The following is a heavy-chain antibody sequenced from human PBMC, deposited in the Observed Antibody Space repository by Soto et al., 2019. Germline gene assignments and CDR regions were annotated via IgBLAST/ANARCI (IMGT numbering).Heavy chain of an antibody. V-gene: IGHV1-2*04. J-gene: IGHJ3*02. CDR2: INPNSGGT. CDR3: AREGSAGYSYGYGAFDI. D-gene: IGHD5-18*01. CDR1: GFTFTSSA. Sequence: ASVKVSCKASGFTFTSSAMQWVRQARRQRLEWMGWINPNSGGTNYAQKFQGWVTMTRDTSISTAYMELSRLRSDDTAVYYCAREGSAGYSYGYGAFDIWGQGTMVTVSS.